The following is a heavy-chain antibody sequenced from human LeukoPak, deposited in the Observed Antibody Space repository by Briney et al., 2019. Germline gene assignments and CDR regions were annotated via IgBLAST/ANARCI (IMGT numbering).Heavy chain of an antibody. J-gene: IGHJ4*02. V-gene: IGHV3-53*01. Sequence: PEGSLRLSCAASGFTVSSNYMSWVRQAPGKGLEWVSVIYSGGSTYYAASVKGRFTISRDNSKNTPYLQMNSLRAEDTAVYYCARGYDYDSSGYYYYWGQGTLVTVSS. D-gene: IGHD3-22*01. CDR2: IYSGGST. CDR3: ARGYDYDSSGYYYY. CDR1: GFTVSSNY.